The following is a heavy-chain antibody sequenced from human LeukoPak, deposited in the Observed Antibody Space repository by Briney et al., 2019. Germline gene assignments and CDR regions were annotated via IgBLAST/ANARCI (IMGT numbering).Heavy chain of an antibody. J-gene: IGHJ3*02. CDR3: ATATPDIVLQGAFDI. CDR1: GYTLTELS. D-gene: IGHD2-8*01. CDR2: FDPEDGET. V-gene: IGHV1-24*01. Sequence: ASVKVSCKVSGYTLTELSMHWVRQAPGKGLEWMGGFDPEDGETIYAQKFQGRVTMTEDTSTDTAYMELSSLRSEDTAVYYCATATPDIVLQGAFDIWGQGTMVTVSS.